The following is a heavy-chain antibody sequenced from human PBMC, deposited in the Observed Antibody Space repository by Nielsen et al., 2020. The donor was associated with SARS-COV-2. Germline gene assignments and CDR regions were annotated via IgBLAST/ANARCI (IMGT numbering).Heavy chain of an antibody. CDR3: ARGRRVGTTLFEY. D-gene: IGHD1-14*01. CDR1: GFTFSSYA. V-gene: IGHV3-9*01. CDR2: ISWNSGSI. Sequence: GGSLRLSCAASGFTFSSYAMHWVRQAPGKGLEWVSGISWNSGSIAYADSVKGRFTISRDNAKNSLHLQMNSLRAEDTAFYYCARGRRVGTTLFEYWGQGTLVTVSS. J-gene: IGHJ4*02.